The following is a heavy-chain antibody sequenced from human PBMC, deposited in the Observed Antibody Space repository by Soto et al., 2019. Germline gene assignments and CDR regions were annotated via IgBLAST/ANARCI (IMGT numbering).Heavy chain of an antibody. J-gene: IGHJ3*02. Sequence: VGSLRLSCAASGFTFSSYSMNWVRQAPGKGLEWVSYISSGSTTIYYADSVKGRFTISRDNAQNSLYLQMNSLRAEDTAVYYCAREGYCSGGSCYLGPFDIWGQGTMVTVSS. D-gene: IGHD2-15*01. V-gene: IGHV3-48*01. CDR2: ISSGSTTI. CDR3: AREGYCSGGSCYLGPFDI. CDR1: GFTFSSYS.